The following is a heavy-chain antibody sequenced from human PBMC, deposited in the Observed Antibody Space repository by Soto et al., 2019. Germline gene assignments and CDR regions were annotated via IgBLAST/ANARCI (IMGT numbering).Heavy chain of an antibody. D-gene: IGHD6-19*01. CDR1: GYSFTSYW. CDR2: IDPSDSYT. V-gene: IGHV5-10-1*01. Sequence: GESLKISCKGSGYSFTSYWISWVRQMPGKGLEWMGRIDPSDSYTNYSPSFQGHVTISADKSISTAYLQWSSLKASDTAMYYCATSVRAMAGYSYYYYYGMDVWGQGTTVTVSS. J-gene: IGHJ6*02. CDR3: ATSVRAMAGYSYYYYYGMDV.